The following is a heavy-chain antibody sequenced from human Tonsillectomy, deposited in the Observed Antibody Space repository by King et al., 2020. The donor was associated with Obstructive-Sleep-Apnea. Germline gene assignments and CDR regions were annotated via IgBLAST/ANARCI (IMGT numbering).Heavy chain of an antibody. CDR2: ISGSGGST. D-gene: IGHD2-2*01. CDR3: AKDPLDLVVVPADKAFDI. Sequence: VQLVESGGGLVQPGGSLRLSCAASGFTFSSYAMSWVRQAPGKGLEWVSTISGSGGSTYYADSVKGRFTISRDNSKNTLYLQMNSLRAEDAAVYYCAKDPLDLVVVPADKAFDIWGQGTMVTVSS. CDR1: GFTFSSYA. V-gene: IGHV3-23*04. J-gene: IGHJ3*02.